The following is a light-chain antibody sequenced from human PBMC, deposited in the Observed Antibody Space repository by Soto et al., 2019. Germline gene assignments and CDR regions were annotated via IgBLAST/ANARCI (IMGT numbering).Light chain of an antibody. V-gene: IGKV3-20*01. J-gene: IGKJ2*01. CDR3: QQYGRSPPVT. Sequence: EIVLTQSPGTLSLSPGERATLSCRASQSVSSSYLAWYQQKPGEAARLLIYGSSSRATGIPDRFSGSGSGTYFTLTISRLEPEDFAVYYCQQYGRSPPVTFGQGTKLEIK. CDR2: GSS. CDR1: QSVSSSY.